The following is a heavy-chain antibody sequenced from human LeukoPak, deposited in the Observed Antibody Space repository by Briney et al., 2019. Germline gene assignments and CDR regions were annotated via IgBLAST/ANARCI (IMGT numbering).Heavy chain of an antibody. D-gene: IGHD2-2*01. CDR1: GFTFSSYS. J-gene: IGHJ4*02. CDR2: ISGSGGST. Sequence: GGSLRLSCAASGFTFSSYSMNWVRQAPGKGLEWVSAISGSGGSTYYADSVKGRFTISRDNSKNTLYLQMNSLRAEDTAVYYCAKVQRYCSSTSCRYFDYWGQGTLVTVSS. CDR3: AKVQRYCSSTSCRYFDY. V-gene: IGHV3-23*01.